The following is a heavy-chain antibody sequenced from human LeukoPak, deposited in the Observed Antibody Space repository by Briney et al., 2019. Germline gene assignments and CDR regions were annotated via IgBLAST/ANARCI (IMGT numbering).Heavy chain of an antibody. V-gene: IGHV4-59*01. Sequence: SETLSLTCTVSGGSISSYYWSWIRQPPGKGLEWIGYIYYSGSTNYNPSLKSRVTISVDTSKNQFSLKLSSVTAADTAVYYCARGDTTSFYRPSDYWGQGTLVTVSS. CDR1: GGSISSYY. J-gene: IGHJ4*02. D-gene: IGHD2-2*01. CDR2: IYYSGST. CDR3: ARGDTTSFYRPSDY.